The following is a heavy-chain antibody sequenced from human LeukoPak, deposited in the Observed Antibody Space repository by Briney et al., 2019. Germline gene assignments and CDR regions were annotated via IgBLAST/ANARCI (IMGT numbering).Heavy chain of an antibody. CDR3: ARVIGKAAAGPFDY. CDR2: INPNSGGT. D-gene: IGHD6-13*01. Sequence: GASVKVSCKASGYTFTGYYMHWVRQAPGQGLEWMGWINPNSGGTNYAQKFQGRVTMTRDTSISTAYMELSRLRSDDTAVYYCARVIGKAAAGPFDYWGQGTLVTVSS. V-gene: IGHV1-2*02. J-gene: IGHJ4*02. CDR1: GYTFTGYY.